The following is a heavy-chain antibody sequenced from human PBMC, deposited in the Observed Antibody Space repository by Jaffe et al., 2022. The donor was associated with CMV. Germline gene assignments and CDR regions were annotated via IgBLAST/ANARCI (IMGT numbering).Heavy chain of an antibody. CDR2: INHSGST. CDR1: GGSFSGYY. D-gene: IGHD2-2*01. CDR3: ARRVVVVPAPMDV. Sequence: QVQLQQWGAGLLKPSETLSLTCAVYGGSFSGYYWSWIRQPPGKGLEWIGEINHSGSTNYNPSLKSRVTISVDTSKNQFSLKLSSVTAADTAVYYCARRVVVVPAPMDVWGKGTTVTVSS. V-gene: IGHV4-34*01. J-gene: IGHJ6*03.